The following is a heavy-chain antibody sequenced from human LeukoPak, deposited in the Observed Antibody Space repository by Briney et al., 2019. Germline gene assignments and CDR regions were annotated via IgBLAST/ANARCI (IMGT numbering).Heavy chain of an antibody. CDR3: ARVEEGFSFDY. J-gene: IGHJ4*02. D-gene: IGHD3-10*01. V-gene: IGHV4-59*01. CDR1: GGSISSYY. Sequence: SETLSLTCTVSGGSISSYYWSWIRQPPGKGLEWIGYIYYSGSTNYNPSLKNRVTISVDTSKNQFSLKLSSVTAADTAVYYCARVEEGFSFDYWGQGTLVTVSS. CDR2: IYYSGST.